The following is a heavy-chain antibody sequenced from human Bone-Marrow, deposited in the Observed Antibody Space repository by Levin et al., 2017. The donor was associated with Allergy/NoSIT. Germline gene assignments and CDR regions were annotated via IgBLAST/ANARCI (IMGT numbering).Heavy chain of an antibody. V-gene: IGHV4-4*02. D-gene: IGHD6-19*01. Sequence: SETLSLTCAVSGGPLNTDYWWSWVRQPPGKGLEWIGQIYHSGTTRFHASLMSRVTISVDKSKNHFSLNLTSVTAADTAMYYCARIPDRSGWYLADAFDIWGQGTLVTVSS. CDR3: ARIPDRSGWYLADAFDI. CDR2: IYHSGTT. J-gene: IGHJ3*02. CDR1: GGPLNTDYW.